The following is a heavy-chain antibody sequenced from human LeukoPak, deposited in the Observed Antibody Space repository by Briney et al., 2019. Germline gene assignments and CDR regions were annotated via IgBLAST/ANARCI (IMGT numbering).Heavy chain of an antibody. D-gene: IGHD2-21*02. V-gene: IGHV4-34*01. Sequence: GSLRLSCAASGFTVSTNYMSWIRQPPGKGLEWIGEINHSGSINYNPSLKSRVTISLDTSKNQFSLKLSSVTAADTAVYYCARGPPYIVVVTAIGFFDYWGQGTLVTVSS. CDR2: INHSGSI. CDR3: ARGPPYIVVVTAIGFFDY. CDR1: GFTVSTNY. J-gene: IGHJ4*02.